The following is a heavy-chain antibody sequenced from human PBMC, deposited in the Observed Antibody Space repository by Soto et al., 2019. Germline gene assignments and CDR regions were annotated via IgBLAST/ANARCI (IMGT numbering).Heavy chain of an antibody. V-gene: IGHV3-23*01. D-gene: IGHD3-22*01. Sequence: GGSLRLSCAASGFTFSSYAMSWVRQAPGKGLEWVSAISGSGGSTYYADSVKGRFTISRDNSKNTLYLQMNSLRAEDTAVYYCATTYYYDSSGYPGPYYFDYWGQGTLVTVSS. CDR1: GFTFSSYA. CDR2: ISGSGGST. CDR3: ATTYYYDSSGYPGPYYFDY. J-gene: IGHJ4*02.